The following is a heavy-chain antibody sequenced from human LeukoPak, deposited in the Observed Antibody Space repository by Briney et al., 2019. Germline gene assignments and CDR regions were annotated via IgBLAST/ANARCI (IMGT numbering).Heavy chain of an antibody. CDR1: GFTFSSYA. CDR2: ISGSGGST. Sequence: GGSLRLSCAASGFTFSSYAMSWVRQAPGKGLEWVSAISGSGGSTYYADSVKGRFTISRDNSKNSLYLQMNSLRAEDTAVYYCARDPISSGWGDYWGQGTLVNVSS. D-gene: IGHD6-19*01. CDR3: ARDPISSGWGDY. J-gene: IGHJ4*02. V-gene: IGHV3-23*01.